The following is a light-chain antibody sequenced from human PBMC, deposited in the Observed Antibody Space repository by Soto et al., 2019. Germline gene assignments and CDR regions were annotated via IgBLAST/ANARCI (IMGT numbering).Light chain of an antibody. CDR3: QQYGTSPLT. CDR2: DAS. V-gene: IGKV3-11*01. Sequence: EIVLTQSPATLSLSPGERATLSCRASQSVCSYLAWYQQKPGQAPRLLIYDASNRATGIPARFSGSGSGTDFTLTISSLEPEDFAVYYCQQYGTSPLTFGGGTKVGIK. CDR1: QSVCSY. J-gene: IGKJ4*01.